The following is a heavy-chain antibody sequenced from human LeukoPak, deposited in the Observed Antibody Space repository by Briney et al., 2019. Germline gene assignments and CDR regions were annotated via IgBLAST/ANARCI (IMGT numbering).Heavy chain of an antibody. Sequence: SVKASCKASGGTFSSYAISWVRQAPGQGLEWMGGIIPIFGTANYAQKFQGRVTITADKSTSTAYMELSSLRSEDTAVYYCATVHNCSGGSCYWGYFQHWGQGTLVTVSS. D-gene: IGHD2-15*01. CDR3: ATVHNCSGGSCYWGYFQH. CDR2: IIPIFGTA. J-gene: IGHJ1*01. CDR1: GGTFSSYA. V-gene: IGHV1-69*06.